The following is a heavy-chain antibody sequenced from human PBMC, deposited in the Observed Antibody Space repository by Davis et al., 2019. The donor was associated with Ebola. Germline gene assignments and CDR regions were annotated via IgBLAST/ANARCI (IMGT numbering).Heavy chain of an antibody. D-gene: IGHD2/OR15-2a*01. CDR2: IRTNSEGTT. CDR3: VRDRDFSFDQ. CDR1: GFTFSNYP. V-gene: IGHV3-48*02. J-gene: IGHJ4*02. Sequence: GGSLRLSCAASGFTFSNYPMNWVRQAPGKGLEWISNIRTNSEGTTKHAESVKGRFTISTEDATSSLYLQMNSLRDEDTAVYYCVRDRDFSFDQWGRGILVTVSS.